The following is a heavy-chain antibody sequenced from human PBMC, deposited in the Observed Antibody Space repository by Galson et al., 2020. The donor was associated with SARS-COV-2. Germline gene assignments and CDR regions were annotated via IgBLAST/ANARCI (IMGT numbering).Heavy chain of an antibody. D-gene: IGHD3-10*01. CDR3: ARDVNYRFET. CDR2: ISTNSGKT. V-gene: IGHV1-18*01. Sequence: ASVKVSCKPSGYTFTTKGISWVRHAPGQGLEWMGWISTNSGKTKYAQKLQGRVSMTRDTSTSTAYMELGSLRSDDTAVYYCARDVNYRFETWGQGTLVTVSS. J-gene: IGHJ4*02. CDR1: GYTFTTKG.